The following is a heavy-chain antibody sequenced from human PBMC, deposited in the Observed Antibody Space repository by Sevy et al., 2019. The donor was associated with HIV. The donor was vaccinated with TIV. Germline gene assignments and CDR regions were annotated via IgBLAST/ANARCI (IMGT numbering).Heavy chain of an antibody. V-gene: IGHV3-30*02. CDR2: IQYDGSNK. CDR1: GFSYSSYG. Sequence: GGSLKLSCAASGFSYSSYGMHWVRQAPGKGLQWVAYIQYDGSNKDYADSVKGRFTISRDNSKNTLDLQMNSLRVEDTTVYYCVKEGGGEGGDHWGQGTLVTVSS. CDR3: VKEGGGEGGDH. J-gene: IGHJ4*02. D-gene: IGHD2-21*01.